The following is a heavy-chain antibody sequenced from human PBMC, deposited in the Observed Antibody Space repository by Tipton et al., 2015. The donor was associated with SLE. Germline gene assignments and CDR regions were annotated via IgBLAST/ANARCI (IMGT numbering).Heavy chain of an antibody. D-gene: IGHD6-13*01. CDR1: GGSISSSSYY. CDR3: ARSQGSSWYPSY. Sequence: TLSITCTVSGGSISSSSYYWGWIRQPPGKGLEWIGYIYYSGSTNYNPSLKSRVTISVDTSKNQFSLKLSSVTAADTAVYYCARSQGSSWYPSYWGQGTLVTVSS. V-gene: IGHV4-61*05. CDR2: IYYSGST. J-gene: IGHJ4*02.